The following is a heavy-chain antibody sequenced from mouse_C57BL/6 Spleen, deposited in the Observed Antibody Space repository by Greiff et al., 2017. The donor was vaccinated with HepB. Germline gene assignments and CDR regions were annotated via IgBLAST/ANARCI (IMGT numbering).Heavy chain of an antibody. CDR3: ARSYGSSYGYYAMDY. J-gene: IGHJ4*01. CDR2: IHPNSGST. Sequence: VQLQQPGAELVKPGASVKLSCKASGYTFTSYWMHWVKQRPGQGLEWIGMIHPNSGSTNYNEKFKSKATLTVDKSSSTAYMQLSSLTSEDSAVYYCARSYGSSYGYYAMDYWGQGTSVTVSS. CDR1: GYTFTSYW. D-gene: IGHD1-1*01. V-gene: IGHV1-64*01.